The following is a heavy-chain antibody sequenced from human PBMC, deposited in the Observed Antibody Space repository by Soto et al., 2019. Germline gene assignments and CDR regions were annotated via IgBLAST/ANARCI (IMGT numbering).Heavy chain of an antibody. CDR3: ARRGYGDYSLSD. J-gene: IGHJ4*02. D-gene: IGHD4-17*01. CDR1: GVSISSTFYY. Sequence: QVFLKESGPGLVKPSETLSLTCTVSGVSISSTFYYWAWVRQPPGKGLEWVGTLHSNGSTHYSPSLRTRVSISGDTSTNQFSLRMTSVTAADTAFYYCARRGYGDYSLSDWGQGTLVTVSS. V-gene: IGHV4-39*01. CDR2: LHSNGST.